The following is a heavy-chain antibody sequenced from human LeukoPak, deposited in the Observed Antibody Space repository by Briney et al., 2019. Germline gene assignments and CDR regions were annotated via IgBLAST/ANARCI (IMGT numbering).Heavy chain of an antibody. Sequence: SQTLSLTCALSGDTVSSSSAAWNWIRQSPSRGLEWLGRTYYRSKWSNDYALSVKSRITINSDTSKNQFSLQLDFVTPEDTAVYYCARDPAGYSYAFYYMDVWGKGTPVTVSS. CDR1: GDTVSSSSAA. CDR2: TYYRSKWSN. J-gene: IGHJ6*03. D-gene: IGHD5-18*01. CDR3: ARDPAGYSYAFYYMDV. V-gene: IGHV6-1*01.